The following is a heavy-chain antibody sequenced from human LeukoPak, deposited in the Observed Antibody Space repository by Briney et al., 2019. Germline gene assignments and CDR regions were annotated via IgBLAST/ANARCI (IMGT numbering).Heavy chain of an antibody. V-gene: IGHV3-21*01. CDR2: ISSSSDYI. J-gene: IGHJ4*02. Sequence: GGSLRLSCAASGFTFSSYSMNWVRQAPGKGLEWVSSISSSSDYIYYVDSLKGRFTVSRDNVRNSLFLQMDSLRADDTAVYYCARGSSSSGYDYWGQGTLVSVSS. CDR1: GFTFSSYS. CDR3: ARGSSSSGYDY. D-gene: IGHD6-6*01.